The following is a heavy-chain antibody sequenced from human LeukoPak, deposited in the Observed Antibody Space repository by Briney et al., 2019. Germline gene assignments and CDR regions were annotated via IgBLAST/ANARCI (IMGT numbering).Heavy chain of an antibody. J-gene: IGHJ6*03. V-gene: IGHV3-21*04. CDR2: ITASSTAI. CDR3: ARGGSSWPYYYYYMDV. D-gene: IGHD6-13*01. CDR1: GFTFNTYT. Sequence: SGGSLRLSCAASGFTFNTYTMNWVRQAPGKGLEWVSSITASSTAIYSADSVKGRFTISRDNSKNTLYLQMNSLRAEDTAVYYCARGGSSWPYYYYYMDVWGKGTTVTISS.